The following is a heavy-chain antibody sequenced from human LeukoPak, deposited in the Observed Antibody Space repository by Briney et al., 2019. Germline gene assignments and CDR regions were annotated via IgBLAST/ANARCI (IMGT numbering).Heavy chain of an antibody. D-gene: IGHD2-2*01. J-gene: IGHJ2*01. V-gene: IGHV4-61*01. CDR1: GGSVSSGTYY. Sequence: SETLSLTCTISGGSVSSGTYYWSWLRQPPGKELEWVGYISYIGNTNYNPSLKSRVTISKDTSKNQFSLKLSSVTAADTAVYHCARGAPGYCSSTSCPRYFDLWGRGTLVTVSS. CDR3: ARGAPGYCSSTSCPRYFDL. CDR2: ISYIGNT.